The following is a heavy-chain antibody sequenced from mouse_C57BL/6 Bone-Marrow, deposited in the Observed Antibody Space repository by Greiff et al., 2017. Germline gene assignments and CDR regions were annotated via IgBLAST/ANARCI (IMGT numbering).Heavy chain of an antibody. CDR1: GYTFTDHT. CDR2: IYPRDGST. J-gene: IGHJ3*01. Sequence: QVPLKESDAELVKPGASVKISCQVSGYTFTDHTIPWMTQRPEQGLEWIGYIYPRDGSTKYNEQFKGKAPLTADKSSRPAYMQLNCLTSEGYSVYLWAIPPFAYWGTGTLVTVSA. CDR3: AIPPFAY. V-gene: IGHV1-78*01.